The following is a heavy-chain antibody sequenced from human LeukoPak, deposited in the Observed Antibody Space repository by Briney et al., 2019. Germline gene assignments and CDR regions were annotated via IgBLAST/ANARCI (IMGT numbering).Heavy chain of an antibody. CDR3: ARERHGGYSYGFSFDY. J-gene: IGHJ4*02. CDR1: GGSINSYY. CDR2: IYIGGST. Sequence: SKTLSLTCTVSGGSINSYYWNWIRQSAGKGLEWIGRIYIGGSTNYNPSLKSRVTMSLDASKNQVSVNLNSVTAADTAIYYCARERHGGYSYGFSFDYWGQGTLVTVSS. D-gene: IGHD5-18*01. V-gene: IGHV4-4*07.